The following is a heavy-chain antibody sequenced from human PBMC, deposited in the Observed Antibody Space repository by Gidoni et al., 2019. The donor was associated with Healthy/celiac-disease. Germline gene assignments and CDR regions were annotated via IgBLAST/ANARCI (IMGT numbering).Heavy chain of an antibody. CDR2: IYWDDDK. Sequence: QITLKESGPTLVKPTQTLTLTCTFSGFSLSTSEVGVGWIRQPPGKALEWLALIYWDDDKRYSPSLKSRLTITKDTSKNQVVLTMTNMDPVDTATYYCAHSRDIYNSSPNWFDPWGQGTLVTVSS. J-gene: IGHJ5*02. CDR3: AHSRDIYNSSPNWFDP. V-gene: IGHV2-5*02. CDR1: GFSLSTSEVG. D-gene: IGHD6-13*01.